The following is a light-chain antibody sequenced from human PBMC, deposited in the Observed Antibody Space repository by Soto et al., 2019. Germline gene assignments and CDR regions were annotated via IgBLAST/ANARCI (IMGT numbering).Light chain of an antibody. CDR1: ESVSSSY. J-gene: IGKJ4*01. V-gene: IGKV3-15*01. Sequence: EIVLTQSPGSLSLSRGERATLSCRASESVSSSYLAWYQQKHGQAPRLLIYGASTRNTGIPTRFSGSGSGTDFTLTISSLQSEDFAVYYCQQYNIWPELTFGGGTKVDIK. CDR2: GAS. CDR3: QQYNIWPELT.